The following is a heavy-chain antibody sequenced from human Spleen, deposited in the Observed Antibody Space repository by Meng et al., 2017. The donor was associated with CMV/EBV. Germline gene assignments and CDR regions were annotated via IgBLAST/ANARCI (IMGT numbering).Heavy chain of an antibody. Sequence: ASVKVSCKASGYTFTGYFIHWVRQAPGQGLEWVGRINPNTGDTDYAQKFQGRVTMTRDTSTSTVYMELSSLRSEDTAVYYCARVRSGGNSYYHYGMDVWGQGTTVTVSS. CDR3: ARVRSGGNSYYHYGMDV. CDR1: GYTFTGYF. D-gene: IGHD4-23*01. J-gene: IGHJ6*02. V-gene: IGHV1-2*06. CDR2: INPNTGDT.